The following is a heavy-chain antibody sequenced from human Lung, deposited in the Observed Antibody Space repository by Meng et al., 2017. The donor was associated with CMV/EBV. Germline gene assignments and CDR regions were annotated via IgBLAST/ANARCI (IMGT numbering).Heavy chain of an antibody. CDR2: IKSKTDGGTT. J-gene: IGHJ4*02. D-gene: IGHD3-22*01. Sequence: LXCAASGFTFSNAWMSWVRQAPGKGLEWVGRIKSKTDGGTTDYAAPVKGRFTISRDDSKNTLYLQMNSLKTEDTAVYYCTTDWYYYDSSGRRWFDYWXQGTXVTVSS. CDR3: TTDWYYYDSSGRRWFDY. V-gene: IGHV3-15*01. CDR1: GFTFSNAW.